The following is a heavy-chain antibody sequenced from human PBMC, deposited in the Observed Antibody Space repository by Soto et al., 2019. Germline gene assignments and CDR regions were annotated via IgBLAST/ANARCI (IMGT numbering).Heavy chain of an antibody. CDR2: ISGSGGST. Sequence: EVQLVESGGGLVQPGRSLRLSCAASGFTFDDYAMSWVRQAPGKGLEWVSAISGSGGSTYYADSVKGRFTISRDNSKNTLYLQMNSLRAEDTAVYYCAKLRYCSGGSCYSGVEGAFDIWGQGTMVTVSS. J-gene: IGHJ3*02. D-gene: IGHD2-15*01. CDR1: GFTFDDYA. V-gene: IGHV3-23*04. CDR3: AKLRYCSGGSCYSGVEGAFDI.